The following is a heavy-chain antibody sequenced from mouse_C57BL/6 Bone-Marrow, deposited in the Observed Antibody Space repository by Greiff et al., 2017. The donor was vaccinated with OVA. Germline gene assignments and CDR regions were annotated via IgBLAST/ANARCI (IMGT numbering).Heavy chain of an antibody. V-gene: IGHV5-9*01. CDR3: ARQELFWFAY. CDR2: ISGGGGNT. Sequence: EVHLVESGGGLVKPGGSLKLSCAASGFTFSSYTMSWVRQTPEKRLEWVATISGGGGNTSSPDSVKGRFTISRDNAKNTLYLQMSSLRSEDTALYYCARQELFWFAYWGQGTLVTVSA. J-gene: IGHJ3*01. CDR1: GFTFSSYT.